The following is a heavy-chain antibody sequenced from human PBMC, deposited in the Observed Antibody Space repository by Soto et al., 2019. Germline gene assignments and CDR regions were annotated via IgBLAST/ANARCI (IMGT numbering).Heavy chain of an antibody. Sequence: SETLSLTCTVSGGSISSYYWSWIRQPPGKGLEWIGYIYYSGSTNYNPSLKSRVTISVNTSENQFSLRLSSVTAADTAVYYCARHIALSGSFPFDYWGQGTLVTVSS. V-gene: IGHV4-59*08. CDR2: IYYSGST. D-gene: IGHD3-3*01. CDR1: GGSISSYY. CDR3: ARHIALSGSFPFDY. J-gene: IGHJ4*02.